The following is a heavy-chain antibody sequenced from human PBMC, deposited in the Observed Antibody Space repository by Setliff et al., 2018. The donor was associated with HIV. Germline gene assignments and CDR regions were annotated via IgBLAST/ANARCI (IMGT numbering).Heavy chain of an antibody. CDR2: VNHSGST. CDR1: GGSFSGYY. D-gene: IGHD6-13*01. Sequence: PSETLSLTCAVYGGSFSGYYWSWIRQPPGKGLEWIGEVNHSGSTNYNPSLKSRVTISEDTSRNQFSLRLSSVTAADTAIYYCARVPTSSWYVTTQRTKEYFHHWGQGTLVTVSS. CDR3: ARVPTSSWYVTTQRTKEYFHH. V-gene: IGHV4-34*01. J-gene: IGHJ1*01.